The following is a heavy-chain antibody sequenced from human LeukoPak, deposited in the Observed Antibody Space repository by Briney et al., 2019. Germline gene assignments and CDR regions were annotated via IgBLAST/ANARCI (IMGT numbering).Heavy chain of an antibody. V-gene: IGHV4-59*01. CDR2: IYYSGST. CDR1: GGSISSYY. J-gene: IGHJ4*02. D-gene: IGHD2-2*01. CDR3: ARLWAADLLGYCSSTSCCMLPFDY. Sequence: SETLSLTCTVSGGSISSYYWSWIRQPPGKGLEWIGYIYYSGSTNYNPSLKRRVTISVDTSKNQFSLKLSSVTAADTAVYYCARLWAADLLGYCSSTSCCMLPFDYWGQGTLVTVSS.